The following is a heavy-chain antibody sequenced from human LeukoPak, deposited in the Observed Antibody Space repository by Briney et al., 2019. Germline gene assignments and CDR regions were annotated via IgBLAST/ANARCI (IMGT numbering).Heavy chain of an antibody. CDR1: GGSISSSSYY. J-gene: IGHJ4*02. CDR3: ARDQKGYGDYVPTDY. D-gene: IGHD4-17*01. CDR2: IYYSGST. Sequence: SETLSLTCTVSGGSISSSSYYWGWLRQPPGKGLEWIGIIYYSGSTYYNPSLKSRVTISVDTSKNQFSLKLSSVTAADTAVYYCARDQKGYGDYVPTDYWGQGTLVTVSS. V-gene: IGHV4-39*07.